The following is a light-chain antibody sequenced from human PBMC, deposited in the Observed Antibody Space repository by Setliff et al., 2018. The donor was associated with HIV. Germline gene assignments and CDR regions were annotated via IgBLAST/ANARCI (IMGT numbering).Light chain of an antibody. CDR3: SSFTSTSSYVI. V-gene: IGLV2-14*03. Sequence: QSVLTQPVSLSGSPGHSITISCTGTSSDIGGYTYVSWYQCHPGKAPKLLIYDVIKRPSGVSHRFSGSKSANTASLTISGLLTEDEADYYCSSFTSTSSYVIFGGGTKVTV. CDR2: DVI. CDR1: SSDIGGYTY. J-gene: IGLJ2*01.